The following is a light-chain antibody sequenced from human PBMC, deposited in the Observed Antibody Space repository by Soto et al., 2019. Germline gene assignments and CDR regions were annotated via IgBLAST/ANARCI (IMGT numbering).Light chain of an antibody. CDR2: GAS. Sequence: EIVMTQSPATLSVSPGERATLSCRASQSVSSNLAWYQQKPGQAPRPLIYGASTRATGIPARFSGSGSGTQFTLTISSLQCEDFAVYYCQQYNNWPPEGTFGQGTKVEIK. CDR3: QQYNNWPPEGT. V-gene: IGKV3-15*01. CDR1: QSVSSN. J-gene: IGKJ1*01.